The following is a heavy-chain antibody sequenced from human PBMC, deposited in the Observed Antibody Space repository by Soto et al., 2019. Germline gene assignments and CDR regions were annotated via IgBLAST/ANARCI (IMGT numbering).Heavy chain of an antibody. Sequence: QVQLVQSGAEVKKPGASVRVSCKASGYTFTSYDISWVRQATGQGLEWMGWMNPFSGNAVYTQKCQDRVTMTRDTSRNTAYMEMSGLRSEDTAVYYCTRGQGNHWGQGSLVTVSS. CDR1: GYTFTSYD. J-gene: IGHJ4*02. CDR3: TRGQGNH. CDR2: MNPFSGNA. V-gene: IGHV1-8*01.